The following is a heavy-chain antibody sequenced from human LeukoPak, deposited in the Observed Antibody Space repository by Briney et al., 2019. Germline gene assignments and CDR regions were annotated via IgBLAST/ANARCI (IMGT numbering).Heavy chain of an antibody. Sequence: ASVKVSCKASGYTFTSYDISWVRQATGQGLEWMGWINPNSGNTGYAQRFQGRVTMTRNTSISTAYMELSSLRSEDTAVYYCARGGTMVRGVRRNWFDPWGQGTLVTVSS. CDR3: ARGGTMVRGVRRNWFDP. CDR1: GYTFTSYD. CDR2: INPNSGNT. J-gene: IGHJ5*02. V-gene: IGHV1-8*01. D-gene: IGHD3-10*01.